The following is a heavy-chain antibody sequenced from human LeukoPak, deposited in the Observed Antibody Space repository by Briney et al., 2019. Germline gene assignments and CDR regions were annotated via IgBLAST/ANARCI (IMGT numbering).Heavy chain of an antibody. Sequence: SQTLSLTCAISGDTDPSTSGAWNWIRQSPSRGLEWLGRTYYRSKWFNDYAVYVQIQVTLNPDPSKNQVSLQLNSVIPEDTAVYYCARERIDSFDSGGQGTRVTVSS. J-gene: IGHJ5*01. V-gene: IGHV6-1*01. CDR2: TYYRSKWFN. CDR3: ARERIDSFDS. CDR1: GDTDPSTSGA. D-gene: IGHD3-16*02.